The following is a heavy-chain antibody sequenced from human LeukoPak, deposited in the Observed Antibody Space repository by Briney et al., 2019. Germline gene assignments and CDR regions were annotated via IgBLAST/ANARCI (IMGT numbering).Heavy chain of an antibody. CDR1: GFTFSSYW. CDR2: IYNDGSDT. J-gene: IGHJ4*02. V-gene: IGHV3-74*01. Sequence: GGSLRLSCEVSGFTFSSYWMHWVRQAPGKGLVWVSRIYNDGSDTNYADSVKGRFTISRDNAKNTLYLQTNSLRAEDTAVYYCARASPYCSTTKCYQKLDYWGQGTLVTVSS. CDR3: ARASPYCSTTKCYQKLDY. D-gene: IGHD2-2*01.